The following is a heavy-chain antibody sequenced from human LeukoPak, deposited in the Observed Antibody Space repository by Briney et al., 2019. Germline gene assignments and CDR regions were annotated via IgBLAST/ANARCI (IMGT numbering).Heavy chain of an antibody. D-gene: IGHD3-22*01. V-gene: IGHV4-59*01. CDR2: IYYSGST. CDR3: ARGYYDSSGYKGWFDP. Sequence: SETLSLTCTVSGGSISSYYWSWIRQPPGKGLEWIGYIYYSGSTNYNPSLKSRVTISVDTSKNQFSLKLSSVTAADTAVYYCARGYYDSSGYKGWFDPWGQGTLVTVSS. J-gene: IGHJ5*02. CDR1: GGSISSYY.